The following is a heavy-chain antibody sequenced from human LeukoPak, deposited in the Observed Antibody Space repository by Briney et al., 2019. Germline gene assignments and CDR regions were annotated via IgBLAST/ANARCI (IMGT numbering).Heavy chain of an antibody. Sequence: PSETLSLTCTVSGGSISSSSYYWGWIRQPPGKGLEWIGSIYYSGSTYYNPSLKSRVTISVDTSKNQFSLKLSSVTAADTAVYYCARGFRGYDILTGYYNGGYFDYWGQGTLVTVSS. CDR1: GGSISSSSYY. CDR3: ARGFRGYDILTGYYNGGYFDY. D-gene: IGHD3-9*01. J-gene: IGHJ4*02. V-gene: IGHV4-39*07. CDR2: IYYSGST.